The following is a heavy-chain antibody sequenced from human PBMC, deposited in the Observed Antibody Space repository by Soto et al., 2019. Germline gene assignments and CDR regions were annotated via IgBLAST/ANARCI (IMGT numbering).Heavy chain of an antibody. D-gene: IGHD3-10*01. CDR2: ISSSSSYI. J-gene: IGHJ4*02. V-gene: IGHV3-21*01. Sequence: GGSLRLSCAASGFTFSSYSMNWVRQAPGKGLEWVSSISSSSSYIYYADSVKGRFTISRDNAKNSLYLQMNSLRAEDTAVYYCARVMLVRGVIIPQAFDYWGQGTLVTVSS. CDR3: ARVMLVRGVIIPQAFDY. CDR1: GFTFSSYS.